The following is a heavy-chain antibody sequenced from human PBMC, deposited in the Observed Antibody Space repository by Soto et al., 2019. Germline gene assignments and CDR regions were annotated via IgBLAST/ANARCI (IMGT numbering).Heavy chain of an antibody. CDR2: VFHTGTT. CDR3: ARSAGWYAVHS. D-gene: IGHD6-19*01. J-gene: IGHJ4*02. Sequence: QVQLQESGPGLVKPSGTLSLTCGVSGDSVNSPYSWWWVRQPPGKGRGWIGEVFHTGTTSYNPSLRSRVTISMDKSSNQCSLYLSSVTAADTDVYYCARSAGWYAVHSWGPGTLVIVSS. V-gene: IGHV4-4*02. CDR1: GDSVNSPYS.